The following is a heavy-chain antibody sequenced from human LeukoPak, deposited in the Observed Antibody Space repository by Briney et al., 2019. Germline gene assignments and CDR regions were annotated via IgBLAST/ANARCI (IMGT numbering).Heavy chain of an antibody. CDR3: ARGDGWFGELLNFDN. D-gene: IGHD3-10*01. Sequence: PGGSLRLSCAASGFTFRAYSMNWVRQAPGKGLEWVSYISSSSTIYYADSVKGRFTISRDNAKNSLYLQMNSLRDEDTAVYYCARGDGWFGELLNFDNWGQGTLVTVPS. J-gene: IGHJ4*02. CDR1: GFTFRAYS. V-gene: IGHV3-48*02. CDR2: ISSSSTI.